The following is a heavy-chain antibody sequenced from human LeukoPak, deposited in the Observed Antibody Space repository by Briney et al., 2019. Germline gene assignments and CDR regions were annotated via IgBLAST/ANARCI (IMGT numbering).Heavy chain of an antibody. J-gene: IGHJ4*02. CDR2: ITDDATT. CDR3: VRDRVGPDY. D-gene: IGHD1-26*01. CDR1: GFTFSTAW. V-gene: IGHV3-74*03. Sequence: PGGSLRLSCAASGFTFSTAWMHWVRQAPGTGLVWVSRITDDATTTYADSVRGRFTIPRDNAKNILYPQMNSLRVEDTAVYYCVRDRVGPDYWGQGTLVTVSS.